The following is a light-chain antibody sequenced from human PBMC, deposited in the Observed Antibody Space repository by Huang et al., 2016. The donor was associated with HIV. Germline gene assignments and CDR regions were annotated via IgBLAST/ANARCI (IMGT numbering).Light chain of an antibody. J-gene: IGKJ1*01. CDR3: QQTYSSPRT. CDR1: QTINSY. CDR2: AAS. Sequence: DIQMTQSPSSLSASVGDRVTITCRASQTINSYLHWYQQKPGKAPQLLIYAASNVQSGVPSRFSGGGSGTDFTLTISSLQPEDFATYYCQQTYSSPRTFGQGTKVDIK. V-gene: IGKV1-39*01.